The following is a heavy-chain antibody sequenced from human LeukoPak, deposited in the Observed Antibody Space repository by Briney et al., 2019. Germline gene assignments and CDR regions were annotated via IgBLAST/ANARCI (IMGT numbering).Heavy chain of an antibody. CDR3: AKCYNSGTPGDY. CDR1: GFTFSSYA. V-gene: IGHV3-23*01. CDR2: MSGSGDKT. D-gene: IGHD2-2*02. Sequence: GGSLRLSCAASGFTFSSYAMSWVRQAPGKGLEWVSSMSGSGDKTFYADSVKGRFTISRDNSKNTLYLQMNSLRVEDTAVYYCAKCYNSGTPGDYWGQGTLVTVSA. J-gene: IGHJ4*02.